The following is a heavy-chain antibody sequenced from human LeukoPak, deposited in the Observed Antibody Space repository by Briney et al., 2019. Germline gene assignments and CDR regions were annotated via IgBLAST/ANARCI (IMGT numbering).Heavy chain of an antibody. D-gene: IGHD2-15*01. Sequence: GGSLRLSCAASGFTFSSYAMSWVRQAPGKGLEWVSAISGSGGSTYYADSVKGRFTISRDNSKNTLYLQMNSLRVEDTAVYYCAKGLFYCSGGSCYSDFTYYFDYWGQGTLVTVSS. CDR3: AKGLFYCSGGSCYSDFTYYFDY. J-gene: IGHJ4*02. CDR2: ISGSGGST. CDR1: GFTFSSYA. V-gene: IGHV3-23*01.